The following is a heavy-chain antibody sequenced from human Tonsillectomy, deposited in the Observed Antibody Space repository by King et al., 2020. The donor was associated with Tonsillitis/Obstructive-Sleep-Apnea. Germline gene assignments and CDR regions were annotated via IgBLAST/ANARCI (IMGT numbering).Heavy chain of an antibody. CDR3: ASAVAGYYYHYMDV. D-gene: IGHD6-19*01. CDR2: IYSAATT. Sequence: VQLVESGGGLIQPGGSLRLSCAASGFTVSSNYLSWVRQAPGKGLEWVSVIYSAATTYYADSGKGRFTISRDNSKNTLYLHMNSLRAEDTAVYYCASAVAGYYYHYMDVWGKGTTVTVSS. J-gene: IGHJ6*03. V-gene: IGHV3-53*01. CDR1: GFTVSSNY.